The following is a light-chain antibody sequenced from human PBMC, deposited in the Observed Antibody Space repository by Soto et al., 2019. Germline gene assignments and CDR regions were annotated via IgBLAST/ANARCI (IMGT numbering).Light chain of an antibody. J-gene: IGKJ2*01. CDR3: QQINGVPYT. CDR2: AAF. CDR1: ESINDW. Sequence: DIEMTQSPTSVSASVGDRVTITCRASESINDWLAWYQQKPGEDPKLLIYAAFNLHSGVPSRFSDSGSGTDNTLTISSLQPEDFATYYGQQINGVPYTLGQGTKLDIK. V-gene: IGKV1-12*01.